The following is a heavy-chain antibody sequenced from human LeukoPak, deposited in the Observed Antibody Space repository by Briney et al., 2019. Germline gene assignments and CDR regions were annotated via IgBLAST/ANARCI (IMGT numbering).Heavy chain of an antibody. CDR1: GFIVSTKY. CDR2: INTDGSST. J-gene: IGHJ4*02. Sequence: PGGSLRLSCAASGFIVSTKYMSWVRQAPGKGLVWVSHINTDGSSTTYADSVKGRFTISKDNAKNTLYLQMNSLRAEDTAVYYCARSGGSSSLGYWGQGTLVTVSS. V-gene: IGHV3-74*01. D-gene: IGHD6-6*01. CDR3: ARSGGSSSLGY.